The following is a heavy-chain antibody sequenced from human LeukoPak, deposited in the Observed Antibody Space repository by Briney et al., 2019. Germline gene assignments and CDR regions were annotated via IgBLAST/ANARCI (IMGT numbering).Heavy chain of an antibody. J-gene: IGHJ4*02. CDR2: ISGSGGST. Sequence: GGSLRLSCAASGFTFSSYAMSWVRQAPGEGLEWVSAISGSGGSTYYADSVKGRFTISRDNSKNTLYLQMNSLRAEDTAVYYCARDGHWLSADYDSSGYHDYWGQGTLVTVSS. CDR3: ARDGHWLSADYDSSGYHDY. D-gene: IGHD3-22*01. CDR1: GFTFSSYA. V-gene: IGHV3-23*01.